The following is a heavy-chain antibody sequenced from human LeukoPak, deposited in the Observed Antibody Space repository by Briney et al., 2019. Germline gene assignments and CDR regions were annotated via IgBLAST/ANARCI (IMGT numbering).Heavy chain of an antibody. Sequence: ASETLSLTCTVSGGSINSYYWSWIRQPPGRGLEWTGYIYYSGSTNYNPSLKSRVTISVETSKYHFSLKLSPVTAADTAVNYCARGHYGIDYWGQGTLVTVSS. CDR2: IYYSGST. CDR1: GGSINSYY. V-gene: IGHV4-59*01. D-gene: IGHD3-10*01. J-gene: IGHJ4*02. CDR3: ARGHYGIDY.